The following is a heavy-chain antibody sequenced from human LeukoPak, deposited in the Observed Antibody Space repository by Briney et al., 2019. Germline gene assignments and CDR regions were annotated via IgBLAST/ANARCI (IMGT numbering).Heavy chain of an antibody. CDR3: ARLAGGYSWFEVSYYYYYMDV. CDR2: ISAYNGNT. Sequence: ASVKISCKASGYTFTSYGISWVRQAPGQGLEWMGWISAYNGNTNYAQKLQGRVTMTTDTSTSTAYMELRSLRSDDTAVYYCARLAGGYSWFEVSYYYYYMDVWGKGTTVTVSS. J-gene: IGHJ6*03. D-gene: IGHD3-22*01. V-gene: IGHV1-18*01. CDR1: GYTFTSYG.